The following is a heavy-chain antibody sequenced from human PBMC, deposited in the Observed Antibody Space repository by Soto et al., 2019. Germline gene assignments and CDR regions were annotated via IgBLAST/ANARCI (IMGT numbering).Heavy chain of an antibody. V-gene: IGHV4-59*01. J-gene: IGHJ4*02. CDR3: ARDLSYGSGSYYTS. D-gene: IGHD3-10*01. CDR1: GGSISSYY. Sequence: SETLSLTCTVSGGSISSYYWSWIRQPPGKGLEWIGYIYYSGSTNYNPSLKSRVTISVDTSKNQFSLKLSSVTAADTAVYYCARDLSYGSGSYYTSWGQGTLVTVSS. CDR2: IYYSGST.